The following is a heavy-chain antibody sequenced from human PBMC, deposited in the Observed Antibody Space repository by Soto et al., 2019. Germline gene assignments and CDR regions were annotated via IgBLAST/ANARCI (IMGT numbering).Heavy chain of an antibody. CDR1: GFTFSSYS. CDR3: ARDQLVVVAGPNWFDP. Sequence: GGSLRLSCAASGFTFSSYSINWVRQAPGKGLEWVSYISSSSSTIYYADSVKGRFTISRDNAKNSLYLQMNSLRDEDTAVYYCARDQLVVVAGPNWFDPWGQGTLVTVSS. CDR2: ISSSSSTI. J-gene: IGHJ5*02. D-gene: IGHD2-15*01. V-gene: IGHV3-48*02.